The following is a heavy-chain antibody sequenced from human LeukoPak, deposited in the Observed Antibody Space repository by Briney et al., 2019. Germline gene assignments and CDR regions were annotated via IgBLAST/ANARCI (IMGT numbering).Heavy chain of an antibody. J-gene: IGHJ4*02. V-gene: IGHV3-66*01. CDR2: IYSGGST. CDR3: ARGLRAYYFDY. CDR1: GFTVSSNY. Sequence: GGSLRLSCAASGFTVSSNYMSWVRQPPGKGLEWVSVIYSGGSTYYADSVKGRFTISRDNSKNTLYIQMNSLRAEDTAVYYCARGLRAYYFDYWGQGTLVTVSS.